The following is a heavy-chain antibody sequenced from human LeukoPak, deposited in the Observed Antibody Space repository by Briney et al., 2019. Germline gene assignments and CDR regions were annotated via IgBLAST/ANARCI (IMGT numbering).Heavy chain of an antibody. CDR2: IIPIFGTA. V-gene: IGHV1-69*05. CDR3: GRAYDFPDY. D-gene: IGHD3-3*01. J-gene: IGHJ4*02. CDR1: GGTFSSSA. Sequence: GASVKVSCMASGGTFSSSAISWVRQPPGQGLEWMGGIIPIFGTANYAQKFQGRDTMTRDTSTSTVYMELSSLRSEDTAVYYCGRAYDFPDYWGQGTLVTVSS.